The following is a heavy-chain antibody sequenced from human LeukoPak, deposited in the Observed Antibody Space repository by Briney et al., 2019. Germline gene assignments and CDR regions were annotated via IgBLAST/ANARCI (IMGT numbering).Heavy chain of an antibody. D-gene: IGHD1-1*01. V-gene: IGHV3-23*01. Sequence: SGGSLRLSCAASGNYWMHWVRQAPGKGLEWVSVISGSGGSTYYADSVKGRFTISRDNSKSTLYLQMNSLRDEDTALYYCANAGARTNWERDTSAYWGQGTLVTVSS. CDR1: GNYW. CDR3: ANAGARTNWERDTSAY. J-gene: IGHJ4*02. CDR2: ISGSGGST.